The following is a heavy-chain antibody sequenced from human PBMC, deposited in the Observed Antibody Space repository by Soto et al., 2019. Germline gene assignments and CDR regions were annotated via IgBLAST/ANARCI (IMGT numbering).Heavy chain of an antibody. V-gene: IGHV3-30-3*01. Sequence: GGSLRLSCAASGFTFSSYAMHWVRQAPGKGLEWVAVISCDGSNKYYADSVKGRFTISRDNSKNTLYLQMNSLRAEDTAVYYCARGIAARTYYYYYGMDVWGQGTTVTVSS. CDR2: ISCDGSNK. CDR3: ARGIAARTYYYYYGMDV. J-gene: IGHJ6*02. D-gene: IGHD6-6*01. CDR1: GFTFSSYA.